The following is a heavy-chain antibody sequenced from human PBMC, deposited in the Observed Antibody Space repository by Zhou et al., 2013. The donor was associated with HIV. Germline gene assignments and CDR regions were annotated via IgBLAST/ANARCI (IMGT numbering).Heavy chain of an antibody. CDR2: IIPILGIA. CDR3: ARTSSSGYYFDY. CDR1: GGTFSSYA. J-gene: IGHJ4*02. D-gene: IGHD6-6*01. V-gene: IGHV1-69*04. Sequence: QVQLVQSGAEVKKPGSSVKVSCKASGGTFSSYAISWVRQAPGQGLEWMGRIIPILGIANYAQKFQGRVTITADKSTSTAYMELSSLRSEDTAVYYCARTSSSGYYFDYWGQGTLVTVSS.